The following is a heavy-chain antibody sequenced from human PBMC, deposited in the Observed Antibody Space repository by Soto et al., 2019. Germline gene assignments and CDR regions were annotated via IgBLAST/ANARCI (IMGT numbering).Heavy chain of an antibody. D-gene: IGHD3-22*01. Sequence: SETLSLTCTVSGGSASSGSYYWSWIRQPPGKGLEWIGYIYYSGSTNYNPSLKSRVTISVDTSKNQFSLKLSSVTAADTAVYYCARYYYDSSGYYRPKTSFDYWGQGTLVTVSS. CDR2: IYYSGST. J-gene: IGHJ4*02. CDR3: ARYYYDSSGYYRPKTSFDY. CDR1: GGSASSGSYY. V-gene: IGHV4-61*01.